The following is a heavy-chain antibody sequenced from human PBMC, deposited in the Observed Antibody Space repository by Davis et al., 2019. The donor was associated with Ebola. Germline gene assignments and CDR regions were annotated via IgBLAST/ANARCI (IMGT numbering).Heavy chain of an antibody. D-gene: IGHD3-9*01. J-gene: IGHJ5*02. CDR3: AKVDRYDILTGDNWFDP. V-gene: IGHV3-23*01. CDR1: GFTFSIYA. Sequence: PGGSLRLSCAASGFTFSIYAMSWVRQALGKGLEWVSAISGSGGSTYYADSVKGRFTISRDNSKNTLYLQMNSLRAEDTAVYYCAKVDRYDILTGDNWFDPWGQGTLVTVSS. CDR2: ISGSGGST.